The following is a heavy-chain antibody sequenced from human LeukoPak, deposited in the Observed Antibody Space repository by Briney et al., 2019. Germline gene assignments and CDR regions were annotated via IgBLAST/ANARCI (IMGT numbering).Heavy chain of an antibody. V-gene: IGHV3-23*01. CDR2: ISGSGGST. CDR3: AKDTLLGYDSSGYYSSRGY. Sequence: PGGSLRLSCAASGFTFSSYAMSWVRQAPGKGLEWVSAISGSGGSTYYADSVKGRFTISRDNSKNTLYLQMNSLRAEDTAVYYCAKDTLLGYDSSGYYSSRGYWGQGTLVTVSS. D-gene: IGHD3-22*01. J-gene: IGHJ4*02. CDR1: GFTFSSYA.